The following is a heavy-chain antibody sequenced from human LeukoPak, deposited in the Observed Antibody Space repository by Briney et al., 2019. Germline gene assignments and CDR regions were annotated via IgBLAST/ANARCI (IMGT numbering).Heavy chain of an antibody. Sequence: GRSLRLSCAASGFTFSSYGMHWVRQAPGKGLEWVAVISYDGSNKYYADSVKGRFTISRDNSKNTLYLQMNSLRAEDTAVYYCAKDFKNGGYCSSTSSYDSDYYYYGMDVWGQGTTVTVSS. D-gene: IGHD2-2*01. CDR2: ISYDGSNK. V-gene: IGHV3-30*18. CDR3: AKDFKNGGYCSSTSSYDSDYYYYGMDV. CDR1: GFTFSSYG. J-gene: IGHJ6*02.